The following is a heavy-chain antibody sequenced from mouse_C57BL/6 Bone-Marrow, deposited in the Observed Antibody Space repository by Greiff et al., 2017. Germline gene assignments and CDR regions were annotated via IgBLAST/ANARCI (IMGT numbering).Heavy chain of an antibody. CDR2: IYPGDGDT. CDR1: GYAFSSSW. D-gene: IGHD2-5*01. J-gene: IGHJ2*01. V-gene: IGHV1-82*01. CDR3: ARRGYSNYGYYFDY. Sequence: QVQLQQSGPELVKPGASVTISCKASGYAFSSSWMNWVKQRPGKGLEWIGRIYPGDGDTNYNGKFKGKATLTADKSSSTAYMQLSSLTSEDSAVYVSARRGYSNYGYYFDYWGQGTTLTVSS.